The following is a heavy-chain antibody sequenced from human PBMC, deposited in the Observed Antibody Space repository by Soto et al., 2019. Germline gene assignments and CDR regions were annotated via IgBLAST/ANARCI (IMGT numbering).Heavy chain of an antibody. Sequence: PSETLSLTCAVSSASLGDHYRAWIRQSPDTGLEWIGEVHPSGSTDYNPSLKSRLTLSLDTSKNQFSLKVASVTAADTAVYFCARGKPSGYRFGPRNFFYYGLDVWGPGTTVS. CDR1: SASLGDHY. CDR3: ARGKPSGYRFGPRNFFYYGLDV. CDR2: VHPSGST. D-gene: IGHD5-18*01. V-gene: IGHV4-34*01. J-gene: IGHJ6*02.